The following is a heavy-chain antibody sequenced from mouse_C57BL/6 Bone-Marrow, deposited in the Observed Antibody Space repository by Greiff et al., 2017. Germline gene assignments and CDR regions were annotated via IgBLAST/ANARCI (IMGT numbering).Heavy chain of an antibody. J-gene: IGHJ4*01. Sequence: QVQLKQSGAELARPGASVKMSCKASGYTFTSYTMHWVKQRPGQGLEWIGYINPSSGYTKYNQKFKDKATLTADKSSSTAYMQLSSLTSEDSAVYYCARAPYITHYAMDYWGQGTSVTVSS. CDR3: ARAPYITHYAMDY. D-gene: IGHD1-1*01. V-gene: IGHV1-4*01. CDR1: GYTFTSYT. CDR2: INPSSGYT.